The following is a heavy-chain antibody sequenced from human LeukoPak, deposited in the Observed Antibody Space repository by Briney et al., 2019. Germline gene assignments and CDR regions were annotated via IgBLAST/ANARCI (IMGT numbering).Heavy chain of an antibody. V-gene: IGHV1-46*01. CDR1: GYTFTSYY. D-gene: IGHD3-22*01. CDR2: INPSGGRT. Sequence: ASVKVSCKASGYTFTSYYMHWVRQAPGQGLEWMGIINPSGGRTSYAQKFQDRVTMTRDTSTSTVYMELSSLRSEDTAVYHCARDIGLYDSSGYYYAFEIWGQGTRVTVS. J-gene: IGHJ3*02. CDR3: ARDIGLYDSSGYYYAFEI.